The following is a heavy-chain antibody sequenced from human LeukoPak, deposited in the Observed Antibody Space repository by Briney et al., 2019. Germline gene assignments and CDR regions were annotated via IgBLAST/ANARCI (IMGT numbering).Heavy chain of an antibody. Sequence: ASVKVSCKASGYTFTGYCMHWVRQAPGQGLEWMGWINPNSGGTNYAQKFQGRVTMTRDTSISTAYMELSRLRSDDTAVYYCARVKIVVVPAAKIPSYYGMDVWGQGTTVTVSS. J-gene: IGHJ6*02. CDR2: INPNSGGT. CDR1: GYTFTGYC. CDR3: ARVKIVVVPAAKIPSYYGMDV. V-gene: IGHV1-2*02. D-gene: IGHD2-2*01.